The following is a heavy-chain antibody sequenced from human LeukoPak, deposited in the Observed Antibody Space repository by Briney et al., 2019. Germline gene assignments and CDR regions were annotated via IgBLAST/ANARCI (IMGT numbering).Heavy chain of an antibody. CDR1: GYSFRSDYY. CDR2: IYYSGST. J-gene: IGHJ5*02. Sequence: SETLSLTCTVSGYSFRSDYYWGWIRQPPGKGLEWIGSIYYSGSTYYNPSLKSRVTISVDTSKNQFSLKLSSVTAADTAVYYCASWLSYDFWSGYGSWFDPWGQGTLVTVSS. D-gene: IGHD3-3*01. CDR3: ASWLSYDFWSGYGSWFDP. V-gene: IGHV4-38-2*02.